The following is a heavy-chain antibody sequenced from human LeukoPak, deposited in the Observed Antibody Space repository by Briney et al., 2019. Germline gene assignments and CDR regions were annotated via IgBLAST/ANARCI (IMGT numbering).Heavy chain of an antibody. CDR1: GGSLSRSYYY. D-gene: IGHD6-19*01. J-gene: IGHJ5*02. V-gene: IGHV4-39*01. CDR3: SRHEHKALAGDT. CDR2: IYYSGNT. Sequence: PSETLSLTCSVSGGSLSRSYYYWGWIRQPPGRGLEWIGTIYYSGNTFYNPSLKSRVTISVDTSINHFSLTLTSLTAADTAVYFCSRHEHKALAGDTWGQGTLVTVSS.